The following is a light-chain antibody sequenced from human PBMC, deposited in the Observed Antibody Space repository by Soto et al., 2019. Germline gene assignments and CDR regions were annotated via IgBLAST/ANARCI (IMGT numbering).Light chain of an antibody. CDR2: DAS. CDR3: QKRSSWAN. CDR1: QSVSTY. J-gene: IGKJ4*01. V-gene: IGKV3-11*01. Sequence: EIVLTQSPATLSLSPGERASLSCRASQSVSTYLGWYQQRLGQAPRLLIYDASNRATDIPARFSGSGSGTDFILTISSLEPEDFAVYYCQKRSSWANFGGGTKL.